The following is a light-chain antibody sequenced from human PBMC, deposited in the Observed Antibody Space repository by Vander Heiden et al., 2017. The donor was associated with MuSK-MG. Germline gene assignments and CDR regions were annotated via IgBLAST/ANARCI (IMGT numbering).Light chain of an antibody. V-gene: IGKV1-39*01. CDR2: AAS. CDR1: QSISSY. J-gene: IGKJ3*01. Sequence: DIQMTQSPSSLSASVGDRVTITCRASQSISSYLNWYQQKPGKAPKLLIYAASSLQSGVKSRFSGSGYGTDFTLTISSLQPEDFATYYCQQRYSTLPIFTFGHGTKVDIK. CDR3: QQRYSTLPIFT.